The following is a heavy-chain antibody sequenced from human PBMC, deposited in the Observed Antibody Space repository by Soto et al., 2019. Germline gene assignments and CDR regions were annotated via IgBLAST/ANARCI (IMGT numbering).Heavy chain of an antibody. CDR1: GGFISSSSYY. D-gene: IGHD6-13*01. V-gene: IGHV4-39*01. CDR2: IYYSGST. CDR3: ARRGIAAAGTRFDP. Sequence: QLQLQESGPGLVKPSETLSLTCSASGGFISSSSYYWGWIRQPPGKGLEWIGSIYYSGSTYYNPSLKSRVTISIDTSKNQFSLKLSSVTAADTAVYYCARRGIAAAGTRFDPWGQGTLVTVSS. J-gene: IGHJ5*02.